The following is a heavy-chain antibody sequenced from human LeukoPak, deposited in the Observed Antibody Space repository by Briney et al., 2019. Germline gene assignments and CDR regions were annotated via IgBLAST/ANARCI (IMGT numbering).Heavy chain of an antibody. CDR3: ARDFGLDY. J-gene: IGHJ4*02. D-gene: IGHD3/OR15-3a*01. CDR2: IKQDGSEK. Sequence: GGSLRLSCAASGFTLSSYWMSWVRQAPGKGLEWVANIKQDGSEKYYVDSVKGRFTISRDNAKNSLYLQMNSLRAEDTAVYYCARDFGLDYWGQGTLVTVSS. V-gene: IGHV3-7*01. CDR1: GFTLSSYW.